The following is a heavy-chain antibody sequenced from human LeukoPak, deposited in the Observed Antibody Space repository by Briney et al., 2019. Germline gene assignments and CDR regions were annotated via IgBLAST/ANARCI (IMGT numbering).Heavy chain of an antibody. CDR3: ERAVGHGSGSPRMDV. CDR2: IISSSNTI. J-gene: IGHJ6*04. CDR1: GFTFSTHS. V-gene: IGHV3-48*01. D-gene: IGHD3-10*01. Sequence: PGGSLGLSCAVSGFTFSTHSMNWVRQAPGKGLEWVSYIISSSNTIYYADSVKGRFTISRDNAKNSLYLQMNSLRAEDTAVYYCERAVGHGSGSPRMDVWGKGTTVTVSS.